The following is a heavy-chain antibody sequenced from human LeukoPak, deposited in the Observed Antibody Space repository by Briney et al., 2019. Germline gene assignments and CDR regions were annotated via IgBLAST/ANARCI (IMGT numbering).Heavy chain of an antibody. V-gene: IGHV3-64D*09. D-gene: IGHD6-13*01. CDR2: ISSSGGRT. CDR1: GFTFSSYA. CDR3: AKGRYSNSWYSSDY. Sequence: GGSLRLSCSASGFTFSSYAMHWVRQAPGKGLEYVSAISSSGGRTYYADSVRGRFTISRDNSKNTLYLQMSSLRAEDTAVYYCAKGRYSNSWYSSDYWGQGTLVTVSS. J-gene: IGHJ4*02.